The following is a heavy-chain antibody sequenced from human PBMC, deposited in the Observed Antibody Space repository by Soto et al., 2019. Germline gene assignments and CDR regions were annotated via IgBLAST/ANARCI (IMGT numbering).Heavy chain of an antibody. D-gene: IGHD4-17*01. CDR1: GGTFSSYA. V-gene: IGHV1-69*01. CDR3: SRLHDYLKGEFDP. CDR2: IIPIFGTA. J-gene: IGHJ5*02. Sequence: QVQLVQSGAEVKKPGSSVKVSCKASGGTFSSYAISWVRQAPGQGLEWMGGIIPIFGTANYAQKFQGRVTIAADESTSTAYMELGSLRSEDTAVYYCSRLHDYLKGEFDPWGQGTLVTVSS.